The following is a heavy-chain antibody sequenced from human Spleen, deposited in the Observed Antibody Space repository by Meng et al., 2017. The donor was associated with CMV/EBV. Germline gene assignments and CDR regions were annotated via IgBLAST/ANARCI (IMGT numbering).Heavy chain of an antibody. Sequence: CGVYGGSFSGYYWSWIRQSPGKGLEWIGEINHSGSTNYNPSLKSRITISVDTSKNQFSLNLNSVTAADTAVYYCARVSGTYSGSFFYWGQGTLVTVSS. D-gene: IGHD1-26*01. CDR3: ARVSGTYSGSFFY. J-gene: IGHJ4*02. CDR1: GGSFSGYY. V-gene: IGHV4-34*01. CDR2: INHSGST.